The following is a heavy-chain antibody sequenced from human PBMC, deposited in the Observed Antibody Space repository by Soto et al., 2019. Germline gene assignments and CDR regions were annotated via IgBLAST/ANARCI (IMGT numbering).Heavy chain of an antibody. V-gene: IGHV3-30*18. D-gene: IGHD3-10*01. CDR3: AKDLLIRGVLFIPDY. Sequence: PGGSLRLSCAAPGFTFSSYGMHWVRQAPGKGLEWVAVISYDGSNKYYADSVKGRFTISRDNSKNTLYLQMNSLRAEDTAVYYCAKDLLIRGVLFIPDYWGQGTLVTVSS. J-gene: IGHJ4*02. CDR2: ISYDGSNK. CDR1: GFTFSSYG.